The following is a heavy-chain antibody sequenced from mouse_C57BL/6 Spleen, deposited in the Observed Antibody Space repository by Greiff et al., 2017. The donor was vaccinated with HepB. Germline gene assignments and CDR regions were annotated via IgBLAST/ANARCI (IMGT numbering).Heavy chain of an antibody. CDR1: GYTFTEYT. Sequence: VQVVESGAELVKPGASVKLSCPASGYTFTEYTIHWVKQRSGQGLEWIGWFYPGSGSIKYNEKFKDKATLTADKASSTVYMELSRLTSEDSAVYFCARHEDESYDYDVAMDYWGQGTSVTVSS. D-gene: IGHD2-4*01. J-gene: IGHJ4*01. CDR2: FYPGSGSI. V-gene: IGHV1-62-2*01. CDR3: ARHEDESYDYDVAMDY.